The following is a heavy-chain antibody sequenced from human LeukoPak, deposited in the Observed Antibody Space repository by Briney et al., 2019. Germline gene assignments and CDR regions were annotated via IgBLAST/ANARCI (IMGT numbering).Heavy chain of an antibody. Sequence: GGSLRLSCAASGFTVSSHYVSWVRQGPGKGLEWVSIIYSGGSTYYADSVKGRFTISRDNSKNTLYLQMNSLRGEDTAVYYCAKPDSGDYYTFQHWGQGTLVTVSS. V-gene: IGHV3-53*01. J-gene: IGHJ1*01. D-gene: IGHD3-22*01. CDR2: IYSGGST. CDR3: AKPDSGDYYTFQH. CDR1: GFTVSSHY.